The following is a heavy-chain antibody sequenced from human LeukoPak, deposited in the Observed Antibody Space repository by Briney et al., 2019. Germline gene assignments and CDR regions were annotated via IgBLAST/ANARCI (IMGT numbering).Heavy chain of an antibody. D-gene: IGHD3-22*01. CDR2: IKQDGSAK. CDR3: ATSYDSSGNN. J-gene: IGHJ4*02. V-gene: IGHV3-7*01. Sequence: GGSLRLSCAASGVTLSIFWMSWVGEARGKGGEWVANIKQDGSAKYYVDSVKGRFTISRDNARNSLYLEMNNLRAEDTAIYYCATSYDSSGNNWGQGTLVTVSS. CDR1: GVTLSIFW.